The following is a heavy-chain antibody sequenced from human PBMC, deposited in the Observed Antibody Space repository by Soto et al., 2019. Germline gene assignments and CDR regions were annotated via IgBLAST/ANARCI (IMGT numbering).Heavy chain of an antibody. Sequence: QLQLQESGPGLVKPSQTLSLTCGVSSGYISSYTPSWNWIRQPPGKGLEWIGHIYLDGTTNYSLCLKSRVTIAIKRSKNQYSLKLISVTDADTDVYYCDRGYDQDRYYRVFDDWGQGPLVTVFS. D-gene: IGHD3-16*02. CDR2: IYLDGTT. CDR3: DRGYDQDRYYRVFDD. CDR1: SGYISSYTPS. J-gene: IGHJ5*02. V-gene: IGHV4-30-2*01.